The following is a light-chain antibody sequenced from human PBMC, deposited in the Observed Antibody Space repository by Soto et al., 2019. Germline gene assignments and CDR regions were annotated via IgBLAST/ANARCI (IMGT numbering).Light chain of an antibody. Sequence: DIQMTQSPSSLSAFIGARVTITCRARQSISSYLNWYQQKPGKAPKLLIYAASSLQFGVPSRFSGSGSGTDFTLAISSLHPEDFATYFCQQSYSAPWTFGQGTKAEIK. CDR1: QSISSY. V-gene: IGKV1-39*01. CDR2: AAS. CDR3: QQSYSAPWT. J-gene: IGKJ1*01.